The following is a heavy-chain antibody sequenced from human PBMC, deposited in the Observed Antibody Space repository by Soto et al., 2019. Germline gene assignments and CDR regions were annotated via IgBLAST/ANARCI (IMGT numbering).Heavy chain of an antibody. D-gene: IGHD6-13*01. CDR1: GFTFSDSA. J-gene: IGHJ6*02. V-gene: IGHV3-73*02. CDR3: TRRWGPIAAAGTSLGIYGMDV. CDR2: IRSKATSYAT. Sequence: EVQLVESGGGLVQPGGSLKLSCAASGFTFSDSAMHWVRQASGKGLEWVGRIRSKATSYATAYAASVKGRFTISRDNSKNTAYLQMNGLKTEDTAVYYCTRRWGPIAAAGTSLGIYGMDVWGQGTTVTVSS.